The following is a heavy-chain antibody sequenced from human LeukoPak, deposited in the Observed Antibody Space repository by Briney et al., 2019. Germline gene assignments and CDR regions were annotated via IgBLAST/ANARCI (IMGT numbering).Heavy chain of an antibody. J-gene: IGHJ4*02. Sequence: ASVKVCCKTSGYTFTGYYMHWVRQAPGQGLEWMGWISAYNGNTNYAQKLQGRVTMTTDTSTSTAYMELRSLRSDDTAVYYCARDGRYFDWLLPYFDYWGQGTLVTVSS. D-gene: IGHD3-9*01. V-gene: IGHV1-18*04. CDR1: GYTFTGYY. CDR3: ARDGRYFDWLLPYFDY. CDR2: ISAYNGNT.